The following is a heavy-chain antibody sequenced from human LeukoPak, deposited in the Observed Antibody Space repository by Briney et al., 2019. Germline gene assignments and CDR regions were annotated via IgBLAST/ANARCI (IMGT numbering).Heavy chain of an antibody. D-gene: IGHD5-12*01. CDR2: INPNSGGT. Sequence: ASVKVSCKASGYTFTGYYMHWVRQAPGQGLEWMGWINPNSGGTNYAQKFQGRVTMTRDTSISTAYMELSRLRSDDTAVYYCAGSASGYDYGVRFDYWGQGTLVTVSS. CDR3: AGSASGYDYGVRFDY. J-gene: IGHJ4*02. CDR1: GYTFTGYY. V-gene: IGHV1-2*02.